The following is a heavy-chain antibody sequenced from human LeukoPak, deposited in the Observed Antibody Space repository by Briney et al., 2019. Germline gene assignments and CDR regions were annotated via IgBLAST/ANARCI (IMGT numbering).Heavy chain of an antibody. CDR3: ARDAVTAMVYHYYYMDV. J-gene: IGHJ6*03. CDR1: GYTFTSYY. V-gene: IGHV1-46*01. CDR2: INPSGGST. Sequence: ASVKVSCKASGYTFTSYYMHWVRQAPGQGLEWMGIINPSGGSTSYAQKFQGRVTMTRDTSTGTVYMELSSLRSEDTAVYYCARDAVTAMVYHYYYMDVWGKGTTVTISS. D-gene: IGHD5-18*01.